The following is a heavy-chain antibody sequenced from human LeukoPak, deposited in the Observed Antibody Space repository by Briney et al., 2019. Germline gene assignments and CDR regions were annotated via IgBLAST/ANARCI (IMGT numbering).Heavy chain of an antibody. J-gene: IGHJ4*02. CDR3: ARWAGTTDF. D-gene: IGHD1-7*01. CDR2: IKQDGSEK. V-gene: IGHV3-7*01. Sequence: GSLRLSFSGSGFTLCKYLMRLVRQTPGRGLEWVANIKQDGSEKYYVDSVKGRFTISRDNAKNSLFLQMSSLRAEDTAVYYCARWAGTTDFWGQGTLVTVSS. CDR1: GFTLCKYL.